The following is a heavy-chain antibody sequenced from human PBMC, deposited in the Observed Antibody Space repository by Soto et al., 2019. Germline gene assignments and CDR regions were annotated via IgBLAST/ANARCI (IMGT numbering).Heavy chain of an antibody. CDR1: GYTFTSYG. D-gene: IGHD1-26*01. CDR3: AGDGRYSGSYGGYYFDY. CDR2: ISANNGNT. Sequence: QVQLVQSGAEVKKPGASVKVSCKASGYTFTSYGISWVRQAPGQGLEWMGWISANNGNTNYAQKIQGRVTMTTDTSTSTAYMELRSLRSADTAVYYCAGDGRYSGSYGGYYFDYWGQGTLVTVSS. J-gene: IGHJ4*02. V-gene: IGHV1-18*01.